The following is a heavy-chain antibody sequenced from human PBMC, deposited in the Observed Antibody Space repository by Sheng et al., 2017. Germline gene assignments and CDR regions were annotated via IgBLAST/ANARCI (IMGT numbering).Heavy chain of an antibody. Sequence: EVQLVESGGGLVQPGGSLRLSCAASGFTFSSYSMNWVRQAPGKGLEWVSYISSSSSTIYYADSVKGRFTISRDNAKNSLYLQMNSLRAEDTAVYYCARGSSGWYDLMENFDYWGQGTLVTVSS. V-gene: IGHV3-48*01. CDR2: ISSSSSTI. J-gene: IGHJ4*02. CDR1: GFTFSSYS. CDR3: ARGSSGWYDLMENFDY. D-gene: IGHD6-19*01.